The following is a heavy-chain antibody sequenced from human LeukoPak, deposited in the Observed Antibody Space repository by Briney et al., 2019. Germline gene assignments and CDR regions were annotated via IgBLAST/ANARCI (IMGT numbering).Heavy chain of an antibody. J-gene: IGHJ4*02. V-gene: IGHV3-23*01. CDR2: ISGGGGRT. CDR3: ANYLPAQAI. Sequence: GGSLRLSCAASGFTFSSYAMSRVRQAPGKGLEWVSAISGGGGRTYYADSVKGGFTISSDNPKNTLYLQMTSLRAEDTAVYYCANYLPAQAIWGQGTLVTVSS. CDR1: GFTFSSYA.